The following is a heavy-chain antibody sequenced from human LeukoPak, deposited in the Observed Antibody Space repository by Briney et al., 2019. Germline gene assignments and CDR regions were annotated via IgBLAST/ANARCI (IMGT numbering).Heavy chain of an antibody. Sequence: GGSLRLSCAASGLTFSTYSMIWVRQAPGKGLEWVSYITSSSRIIYYTDSVKGRFTISRDNAKKSLFLQMNSLRDEDTAVYYCARVGGLTQTEGDDFDHWGQGTLVTVSS. CDR1: GLTFSTYS. V-gene: IGHV3-48*02. CDR2: ITSSSRII. D-gene: IGHD1-26*01. CDR3: ARVGGLTQTEGDDFDH. J-gene: IGHJ4*02.